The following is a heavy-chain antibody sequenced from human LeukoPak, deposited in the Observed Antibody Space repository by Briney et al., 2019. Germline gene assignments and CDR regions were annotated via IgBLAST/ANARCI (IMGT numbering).Heavy chain of an antibody. V-gene: IGHV3-21*01. J-gene: IGHJ6*03. D-gene: IGHD3-3*01. CDR2: ISSSSSYI. Sequence: GGSLRLSCAASGFTFSSYSMNWVRQAPGKGLEWVSSISSSSSYIYYADSVKGRFTISRDNAKNSLYLQMNSLRAEDTAVYYCAREGVLYYDFWSGYYGYYYYMDVWGKGTTVTVSS. CDR1: GFTFSSYS. CDR3: AREGVLYYDFWSGYYGYYYYMDV.